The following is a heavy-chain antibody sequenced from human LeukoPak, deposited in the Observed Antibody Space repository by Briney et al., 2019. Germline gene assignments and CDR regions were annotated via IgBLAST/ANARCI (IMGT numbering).Heavy chain of an antibody. CDR3: ARGYSSGYSSGRYVDV. CDR2: LSGSGGST. Sequence: GGSLRLSCAASGFTFSSYAMSWVRQAPGKGLEWVSALSGSGGSTYYADSVKGRFTISRDNSKNTLYLQMNSLRAEDTAVYYCARGYSSGYSSGRYVDVWGKGTTVTVSS. V-gene: IGHV3-23*01. D-gene: IGHD6-19*01. CDR1: GFTFSSYA. J-gene: IGHJ6*03.